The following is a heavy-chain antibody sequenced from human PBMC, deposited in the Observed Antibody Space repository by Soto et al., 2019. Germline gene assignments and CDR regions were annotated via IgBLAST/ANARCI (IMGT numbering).Heavy chain of an antibody. CDR2: IYSGGST. D-gene: IGHD3-22*01. CDR3: ATRPLLPGAP. J-gene: IGHJ3*01. Sequence: EVQLVESGGGLIQPGGSLRLSCAASGFTFSSNDMNWVRQAPGKGLEWVSLIYSGGSTYYTDSVKSRFNISRDNSKNTLYLQMSSLRAEYTAVYYCATRPLLPGAPWGQGTMVTVSS. V-gene: IGHV3-53*01. CDR1: GFTFSSND.